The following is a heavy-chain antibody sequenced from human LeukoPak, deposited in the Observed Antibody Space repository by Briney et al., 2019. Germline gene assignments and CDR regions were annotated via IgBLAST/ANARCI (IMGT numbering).Heavy chain of an antibody. CDR2: IIPILGIA. D-gene: IGHD3-22*01. CDR3: AREQDSSGYSSATYDY. Sequence: SVKVSCKASGGTFSSYAISWVRQAPGQGLEWMGRIIPILGIANYAQKFQGRVTITADKSTSTAYMELSSLRSEDTAVYYCAREQDSSGYSSATYDYWGQGTLVTVSS. V-gene: IGHV1-69*04. CDR1: GGTFSSYA. J-gene: IGHJ4*02.